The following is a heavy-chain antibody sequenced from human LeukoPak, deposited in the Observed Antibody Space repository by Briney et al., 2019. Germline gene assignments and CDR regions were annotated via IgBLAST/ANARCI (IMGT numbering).Heavy chain of an antibody. Sequence: GGSLRLSCAASGFTLSSNYMSWVRQAPGKGLEWVSVIYSGGSTYYADSVKGRFTISRDNSKNTLYLQMNSLRAEDTAVCYCAREGVVDFDYWGQGTLVTVSS. CDR1: GFTLSSNY. V-gene: IGHV3-53*01. CDR3: AREGVVDFDY. J-gene: IGHJ4*02. D-gene: IGHD2-15*01. CDR2: IYSGGST.